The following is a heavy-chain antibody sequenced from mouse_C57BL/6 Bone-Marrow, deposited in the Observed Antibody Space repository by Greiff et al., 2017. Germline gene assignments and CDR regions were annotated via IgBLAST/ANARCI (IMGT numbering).Heavy chain of an antibody. Sequence: QVQLQQSGPELATPGPSLSLSCKASGYTFTSYWMHWVKQRPGQGLEWLGYIYPGSGSNKYNQKFKDKASLTADKSPIIAYMQLSSLTYEDSAVYYCARSFTTVLIDYWGQGTLVTVSA. D-gene: IGHD1-1*01. V-gene: IGHV1-7*01. CDR1: GYTFTSYW. J-gene: IGHJ3*01. CDR3: ARSFTTVLIDY. CDR2: IYPGSGSN.